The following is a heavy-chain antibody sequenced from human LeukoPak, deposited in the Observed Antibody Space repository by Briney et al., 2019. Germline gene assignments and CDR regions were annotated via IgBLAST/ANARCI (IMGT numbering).Heavy chain of an antibody. CDR2: VYYGGRT. D-gene: IGHD6-6*01. V-gene: IGHV4-59*08. CDR1: GGSISSYY. CDR3: ARQYSSSSYFDY. J-gene: IGHJ4*02. Sequence: PSETLSLTCIISGGSISSYYWTWIRQPPGKGLEWIGNVYYGGRTNYNPSLEGRVTISVDTSKNQFSLNLTSVTAADTAVYYCARQYSSSSYFDYWGQGTLVTVSS.